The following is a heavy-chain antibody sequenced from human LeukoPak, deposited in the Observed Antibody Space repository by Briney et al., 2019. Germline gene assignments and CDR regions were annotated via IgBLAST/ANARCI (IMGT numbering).Heavy chain of an antibody. CDR2: IYHSGST. Sequence: PSQTLSLTCAVSGGSISSGGYSWSWIRQPPGKGLEWIGYIYHSGSTNYNPSLKSRVTMSVDTSKNQFSLKLSSVTAADTAVYYCARSRDGYNFGRWRPDRGDAFDIWGQGTMVTVSS. V-gene: IGHV4-30-2*01. CDR3: ARSRDGYNFGRWRPDRGDAFDI. D-gene: IGHD5-24*01. J-gene: IGHJ3*02. CDR1: GGSISSGGYS.